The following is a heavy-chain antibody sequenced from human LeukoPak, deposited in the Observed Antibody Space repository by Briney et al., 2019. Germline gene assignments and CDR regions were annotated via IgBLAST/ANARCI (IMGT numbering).Heavy chain of an antibody. CDR1: GGTFSSYA. CDR2: IIPIFGTA. J-gene: IGHJ4*02. Sequence: SVKVSCKASGGTFSSYAISWVRQAPGQGLEWMGGIIPIFGTANYAQKFQGRVTITADESTSTAYMELSSLRSEDTAVYYCARGGTWIQLWLPWDYWGQGTLVTVSS. D-gene: IGHD5-18*01. V-gene: IGHV1-69*01. CDR3: ARGGTWIQLWLPWDY.